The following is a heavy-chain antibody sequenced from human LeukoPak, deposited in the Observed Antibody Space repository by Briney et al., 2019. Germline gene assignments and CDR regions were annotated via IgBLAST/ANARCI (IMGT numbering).Heavy chain of an antibody. Sequence: ASVKVSCKVSGYTLTELSMHWVRQAPGKGLEWMGGFDPEDGETIYAQKFQGRVTMTEDTSTDTAYMELSSLRSEDTAVYYCATPKPYCSGGSCYLFDYWGQGTLVTVSS. J-gene: IGHJ4*02. V-gene: IGHV1-24*01. CDR2: FDPEDGET. CDR1: GYTLTELS. D-gene: IGHD2-15*01. CDR3: ATPKPYCSGGSCYLFDY.